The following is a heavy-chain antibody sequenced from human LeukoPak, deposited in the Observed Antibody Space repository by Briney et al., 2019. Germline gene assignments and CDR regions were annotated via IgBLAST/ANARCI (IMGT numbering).Heavy chain of an antibody. V-gene: IGHV3-30*18. CDR2: ISYDGSNK. D-gene: IGHD3-22*01. CDR1: GFTFNSFG. Sequence: GRSLRLSCAASGFTFNSFGMHWVRQAPGKGLEWVAVISYDGSNKYFADSVKGRFTISRDNSKNTLYLQMNSLRAEDTAVYYCAKDYDSSGCAAFDIWGQGTMVSVPS. J-gene: IGHJ3*02. CDR3: AKDYDSSGCAAFDI.